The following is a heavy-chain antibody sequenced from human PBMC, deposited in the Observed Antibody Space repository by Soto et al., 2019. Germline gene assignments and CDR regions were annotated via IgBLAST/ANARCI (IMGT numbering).Heavy chain of an antibody. CDR1: GFTFRNYG. D-gene: IGHD6-13*01. J-gene: IGHJ4*02. Sequence: PGGSLRLSCAASGFTFRNYGMHWVRQAPGKGLEWVAVISHDGSDKYYADSMKGRFIISRDNSENTLFLNMSSLKPEDTAVYYCAKENQHLVHDYWGQGTLVTVSS. CDR2: ISHDGSDK. V-gene: IGHV3-30*18. CDR3: AKENQHLVHDY.